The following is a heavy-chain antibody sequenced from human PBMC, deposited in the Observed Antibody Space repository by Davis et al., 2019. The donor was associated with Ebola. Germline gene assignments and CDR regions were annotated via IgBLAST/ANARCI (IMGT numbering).Heavy chain of an antibody. V-gene: IGHV6-1*01. J-gene: IGHJ6*02. D-gene: IGHD3-16*01. CDR2: TYYYRSKWYI. CDR3: VRGLGRSGLDV. Sequence: HSQTLSLTCAISGDSVSSAGWNWIRQSPSRGPEWLGRTYYYRSKWYIDYAESVIGRIIINPDTSKNQLALQVNSVTPEDTAVYYCVRGLGRSGLDVWGQGTTVTVSS. CDR1: GDSVSSAG.